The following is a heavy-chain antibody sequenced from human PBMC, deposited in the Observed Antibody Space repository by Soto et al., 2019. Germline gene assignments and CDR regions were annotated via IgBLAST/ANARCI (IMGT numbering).Heavy chain of an antibody. V-gene: IGHV1-69*01. CDR2: IIPIFGTA. J-gene: IGHJ4*02. CDR3: ARRYCSSTSCYRTYYFDY. Sequence: QVQLVQSGAEVKKPGSSVKVSCKASGGTFSSYAISWVRQAPGQGLEWMGGIIPIFGTANYAQKFQGRVTITADESTSTAYMELSRLRSEDTAVYYCARRYCSSTSCYRTYYFDYWGQGTLVTVSS. D-gene: IGHD2-2*01. CDR1: GGTFSSYA.